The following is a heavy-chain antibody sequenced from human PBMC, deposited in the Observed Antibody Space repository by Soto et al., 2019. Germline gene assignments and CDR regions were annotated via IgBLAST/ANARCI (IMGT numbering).Heavy chain of an antibody. D-gene: IGHD3-16*01. CDR2: IYHSGST. V-gene: IGHV4-30-2*05. J-gene: IGHJ3*02. CDR3: AKLDMITFGGIIGPYDEFDI. Sequence: SETLSLTCAVSGGSISSGGYSWSWIRQPPGKGLEWIGYIYHSGSTYYNPSLKSRVAISGDTSKNQFSLKLSSVTAADTAVYYCAKLDMITFGGIIGPYDEFDIWGQXTMVTVS. CDR1: GGSISSGGYS.